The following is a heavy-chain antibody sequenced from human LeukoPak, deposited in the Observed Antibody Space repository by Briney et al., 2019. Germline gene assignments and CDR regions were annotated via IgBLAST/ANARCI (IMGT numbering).Heavy chain of an antibody. V-gene: IGHV3-30-3*01. Sequence: PGGSLRLSCVTSGFTFSSYALHWVLQAPGKGLEWVAVISGFGFSKYYADSVKGRFTISRDNAKNSLYLQMNSLRAEDTAVYYCARDQLAVAGSDYWGQGTLVTVSS. J-gene: IGHJ4*02. D-gene: IGHD6-19*01. CDR1: GFTFSSYA. CDR2: ISGFGFSK. CDR3: ARDQLAVAGSDY.